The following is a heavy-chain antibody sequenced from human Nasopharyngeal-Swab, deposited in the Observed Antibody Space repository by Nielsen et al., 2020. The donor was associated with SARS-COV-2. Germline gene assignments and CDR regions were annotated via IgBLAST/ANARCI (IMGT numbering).Heavy chain of an antibody. Sequence: GGSLRLSCAASGFTFSSYGMHWVRQAPGKGLEWVAVISSDGTNKYYADSVKGRFTTSRDNSKNTLYLQMNSLRDEDTAVYYCAKDWGKLDYWGQGTLVTVSS. CDR2: ISSDGTNK. V-gene: IGHV3-30*18. CDR1: GFTFSSYG. J-gene: IGHJ4*02. CDR3: AKDWGKLDY. D-gene: IGHD3-16*01.